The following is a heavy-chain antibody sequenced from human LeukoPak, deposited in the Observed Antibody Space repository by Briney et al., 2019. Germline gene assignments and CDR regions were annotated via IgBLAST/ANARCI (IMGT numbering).Heavy chain of an antibody. CDR1: GHSFTSYW. CDR3: ARRTSRDYGDYGY. CDR2: IYPGDSDT. Sequence: GESLKISCKGSGHSFTSYWIGWVRQMPGKGLEWMGIIYPGDSDTRYSPSFQGQVTISADKSISTAYLQWSSLKASDTAMYYCARRTSRDYGDYGYWGQGTLVTVSS. D-gene: IGHD4-17*01. J-gene: IGHJ4*02. V-gene: IGHV5-51*01.